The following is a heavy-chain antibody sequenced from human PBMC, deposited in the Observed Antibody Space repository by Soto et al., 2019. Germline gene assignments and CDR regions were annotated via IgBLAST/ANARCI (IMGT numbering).Heavy chain of an antibody. D-gene: IGHD5-12*01. CDR3: GRDQGEMATGSLGH. J-gene: IGHJ4*02. CDR2: ITYDGTDE. CDR1: GFIFTSFG. Sequence: QVQLVESGGGVVQPGTSLRLSCAASGFIFTSFGMHWVRQAPGKGLEWVAVITYDGTDEAYADSVKGRFAIFRDNSRKMLYLQMNSLRAEDTAVYYCGRDQGEMATGSLGHWGQGTLVTVSS. V-gene: IGHV3-30*03.